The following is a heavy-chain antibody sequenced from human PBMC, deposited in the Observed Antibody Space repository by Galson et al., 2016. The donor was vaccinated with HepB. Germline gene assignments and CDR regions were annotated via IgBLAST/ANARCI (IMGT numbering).Heavy chain of an antibody. J-gene: IGHJ6*02. V-gene: IGHV3-11*06. CDR2: ITSSSSYA. CDR1: GFIFSDYY. Sequence: SLRLSCAASGFIFSDYYMSWIRQAPGKGLEWVSYITSSSSYANYADSVKGRFTISRDSSKNSLYLQMNSLRVEDTAVYYCAGYNYYAMDVWGQGTTVTVSS. CDR3: AGYNYYAMDV.